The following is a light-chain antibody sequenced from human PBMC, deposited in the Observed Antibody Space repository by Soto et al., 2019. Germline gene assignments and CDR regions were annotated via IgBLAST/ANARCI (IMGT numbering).Light chain of an antibody. CDR1: QRVDRW. CDR2: DAS. J-gene: IGKJ4*01. Sequence: DIQMTQSPATLSASVGDRVTITCRASQRVDRWLAWYQQKPGQAPKLLISDASTLESGVPSRFSGSGSVTEFTLTISSLQPEDFATYYCQQSHTTLTFGGGTKVDMK. V-gene: IGKV1-5*01. CDR3: QQSHTTLT.